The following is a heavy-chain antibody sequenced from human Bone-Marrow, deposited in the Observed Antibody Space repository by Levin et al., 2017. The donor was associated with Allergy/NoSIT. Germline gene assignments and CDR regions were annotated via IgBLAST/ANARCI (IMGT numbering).Heavy chain of an antibody. D-gene: IGHD2-15*01. J-gene: IGHJ1*01. CDR3: AKEGERHCSGGSCATEYFQH. CDR1: GFTFSSYG. V-gene: IGHV3-30*18. CDR2: ISYDGSNK. Sequence: GGSLRLSCAASGFTFSSYGMHWVRQAPGKGLEWVAVISYDGSNKYYADSVKGRFTISRDNSKNTLYLQMNSLRAEDTAVYYCAKEGERHCSGGSCATEYFQHWGQGTLVTVSS.